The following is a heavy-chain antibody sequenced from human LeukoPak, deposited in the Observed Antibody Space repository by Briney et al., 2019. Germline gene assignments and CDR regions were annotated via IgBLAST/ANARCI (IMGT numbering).Heavy chain of an antibody. J-gene: IGHJ4*02. D-gene: IGHD2-15*01. CDR1: GFAFSSYN. V-gene: IGHV3-21*01. CDR2: IGSSGSPT. Sequence: GGSLRLSCAASGFAFSSYNMNWVRQAPGKGLEWISYIGSSGSPTHYADSVKGRFTVSRDNAKNSLYLQMNSLRAEDTAVYYCARDYCIDGCPPGYWGQGTRVTVSP. CDR3: ARDYCIDGCPPGY.